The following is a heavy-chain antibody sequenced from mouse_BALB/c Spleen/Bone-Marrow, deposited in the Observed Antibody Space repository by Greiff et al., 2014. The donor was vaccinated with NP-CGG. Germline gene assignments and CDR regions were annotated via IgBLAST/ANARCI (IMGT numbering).Heavy chain of an antibody. CDR1: GFTFSDYY. V-gene: IGHV5-4*02. J-gene: IGHJ4*01. CDR2: ISDGGSYT. D-gene: IGHD3-2*01. CDR3: ARGGQLGAMDY. Sequence: EVQGVESGGGLVKPGGSLKLSCAASGFTFSDYYMYWVRQTPEKRLEWVATISDGGSYTYYPDSVKGRFTISRDNAKNNLYLQMSSLKSEDTAMYYCARGGQLGAMDYWGQGTSVTVSP.